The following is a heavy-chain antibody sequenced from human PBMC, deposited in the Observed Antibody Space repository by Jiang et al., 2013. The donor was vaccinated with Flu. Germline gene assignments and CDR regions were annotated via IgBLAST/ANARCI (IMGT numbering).Heavy chain of an antibody. CDR1: GGTFSSYA. CDR3: ARGRWWEVETYYFDY. V-gene: IGHV1-69*01. D-gene: IGHD2-15*01. J-gene: IGHJ4*02. CDR2: IIPIFGTA. Sequence: SGAEVKKPGSSVKVSCKASGGTFSSYAISWVRQAPGQGLEWMGGIIPIFGTANYAQKFQGRVTITADESTSTAYMELSSPRSEDTAVYYCARGRWWEVETYYFDYWGQGTLVTVSS.